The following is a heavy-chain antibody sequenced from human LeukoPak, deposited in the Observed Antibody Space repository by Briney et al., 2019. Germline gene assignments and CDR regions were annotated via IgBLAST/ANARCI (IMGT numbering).Heavy chain of an antibody. J-gene: IGHJ4*02. Sequence: GGSLRLSCAASGFTFSSYAMSWVRQAPGKGLEWVSAISGSGGSTYYADSVKGRFTISSDNSKNTLYLQMNSLRAEDTAVYYCAKDEGGITIFGVVTELFDYWGQGTLVTVSS. CDR1: GFTFSSYA. CDR3: AKDEGGITIFGVVTELFDY. D-gene: IGHD3-3*01. V-gene: IGHV3-23*01. CDR2: ISGSGGST.